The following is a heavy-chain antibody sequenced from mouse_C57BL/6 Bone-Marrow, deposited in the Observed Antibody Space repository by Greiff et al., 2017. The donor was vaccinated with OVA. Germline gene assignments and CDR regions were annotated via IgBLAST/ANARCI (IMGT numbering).Heavy chain of an antibody. D-gene: IGHD2-4*01. V-gene: IGHV5-12*01. CDR1: GFTFSDYY. CDR3: ARHYALYDYPPMDY. CDR2: ISNGGGST. J-gene: IGHJ4*01. Sequence: EVKLMESGGGLVQPGGSLKLSCAASGFTFSDYYMYWVRQTPEKRLEWVAYISNGGGSTYYPDTVKGRFTISRDNAKNTLYLQMSRLKSEDTAMYYCARHYALYDYPPMDYWGQGTSVTVSS.